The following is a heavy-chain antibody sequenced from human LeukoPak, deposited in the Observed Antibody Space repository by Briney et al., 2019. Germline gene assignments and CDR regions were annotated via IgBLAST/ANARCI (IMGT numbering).Heavy chain of an antibody. D-gene: IGHD6-13*01. CDR3: ARAVGKGQLAAFDI. J-gene: IGHJ3*02. CDR2: IYYSGST. V-gene: IGHV4-59*01. Sequence: SETLSLTCTVSGGSISSYYWSWIRQPPGKGLEWIGYIYYSGSTNYNPSLKSRVTISVDTSKNQFSLKLSSVTAADTAVYYCARAVGKGQLAAFDIWGQGTMVTVSS. CDR1: GGSISSYY.